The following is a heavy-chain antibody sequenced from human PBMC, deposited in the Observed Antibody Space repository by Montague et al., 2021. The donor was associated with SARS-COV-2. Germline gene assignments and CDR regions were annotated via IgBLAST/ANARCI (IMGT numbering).Heavy chain of an antibody. J-gene: IGHJ6*02. CDR2: MYYSGST. CDR1: GGSISSSNYY. V-gene: IGHV4-39*07. CDR3: ARDDIVLQGVTKGMDV. D-gene: IGHD2-15*01. Sequence: SETLSLTCTVSGGSISSSNYYWVWIRQPPGKGLDWIGNMYYSGSTYYNPSLKSRVTISIDTSKNQFSLKLSSVTAADTAVYYCARDDIVLQGVTKGMDVWGQGTTVTVSS.